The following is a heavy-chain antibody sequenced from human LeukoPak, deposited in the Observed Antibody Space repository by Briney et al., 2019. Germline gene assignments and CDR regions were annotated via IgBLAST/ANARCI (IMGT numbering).Heavy chain of an antibody. Sequence: SETLSLTCAVYGGSFSGYYWSWIRQPPGKGPEWIGEINHSGSTNYNPSLKSRVTISVDTSKNQFSLKLSSVTAADTAVYYCARAQRAAGAVAGTVIDYWGQGTLVTVSS. CDR3: ARAQRAAGAVAGTVIDY. D-gene: IGHD6-19*01. CDR2: INHSGST. CDR1: GGSFSGYY. J-gene: IGHJ4*02. V-gene: IGHV4-34*01.